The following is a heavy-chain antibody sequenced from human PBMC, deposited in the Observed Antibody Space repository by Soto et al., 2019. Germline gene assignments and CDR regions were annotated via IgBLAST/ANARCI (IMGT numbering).Heavy chain of an antibody. D-gene: IGHD3-9*01. J-gene: IGHJ4*02. CDR1: GGSFSGYY. CDR3: ARDALRYFDWLSYFDY. V-gene: IGHV4-34*01. CDR2: INHSGST. Sequence: SETLSLTCAVYGGSFSGYYWSWIRQPPGTGLEWIGEINHSGSTNYNPSLKSRVTISVDTSKNQFSLKLSSVTAADTAVYYCARDALRYFDWLSYFDYWGQGTLVTVSS.